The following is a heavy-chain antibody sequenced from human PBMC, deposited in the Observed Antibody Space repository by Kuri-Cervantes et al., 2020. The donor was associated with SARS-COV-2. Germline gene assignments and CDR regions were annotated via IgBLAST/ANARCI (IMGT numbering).Heavy chain of an antibody. J-gene: IGHJ4*02. D-gene: IGHD2-21*02. CDR1: GFTFSSYA. CDR3: ARNGRAYCGGDCSPGVDY. Sequence: GESLKISCAASGFTFSSYAMSWVRQAPGKGLVWVSRINPDGSYTNNADSVKGRFTLSRDNAKNMLFLQMNSLRAEDTAVYYCARNGRAYCGGDCSPGVDYWGQGTLVTVSS. V-gene: IGHV3-74*01. CDR2: INPDGSYT.